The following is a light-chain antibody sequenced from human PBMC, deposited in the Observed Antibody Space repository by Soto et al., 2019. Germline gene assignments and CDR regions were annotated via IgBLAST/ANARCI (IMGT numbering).Light chain of an antibody. CDR2: KAS. J-gene: IGKJ5*01. CDR3: QHYNSYSIT. CDR1: QSISSW. V-gene: IGKV1-5*03. Sequence: DIQMTQSPSTLSASVGDRVTITCRASQSISSWFAWYQQKPGKAPKLLIYKASSVESGVPSRFSGSGSGTEFPLTISSLQPDDFATYYYQHYNSYSITFGQGTRLEIK.